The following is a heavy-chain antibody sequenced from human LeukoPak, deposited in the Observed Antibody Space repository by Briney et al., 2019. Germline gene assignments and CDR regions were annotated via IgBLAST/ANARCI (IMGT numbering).Heavy chain of an antibody. CDR1: GFTFSSDW. V-gene: IGHV3-7*04. Sequence: GGSLRLSCAASGFTFSSDWMSWVRQAPGKGLEWVANIKQDGSEKYYVDSVKGRFTISRDNAKNSLYLQMNSLRAEDTAVYYCARGSGSYFSWGQGTLVTVSS. CDR3: ARGSGSYFS. D-gene: IGHD3-10*01. CDR2: IKQDGSEK. J-gene: IGHJ4*02.